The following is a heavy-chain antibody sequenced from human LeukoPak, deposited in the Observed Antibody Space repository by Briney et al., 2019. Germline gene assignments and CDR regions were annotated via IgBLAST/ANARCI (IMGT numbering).Heavy chain of an antibody. Sequence: SEALSLTCVVYGGSFSGYYWSWVRPPPEKRLEWIGEINHSGSTNYNPSPKSRVTLSLDTSKNKFSLNLSSVPAEATALYYFARRGQKGAYYYDSSGTNWFEPWGEGAPWTVSS. CDR2: INHSGST. D-gene: IGHD3-22*01. CDR3: ARRGQKGAYYYDSSGTNWFEP. V-gene: IGHV4-34*01. CDR1: GGSFSGYY. J-gene: IGHJ5*02.